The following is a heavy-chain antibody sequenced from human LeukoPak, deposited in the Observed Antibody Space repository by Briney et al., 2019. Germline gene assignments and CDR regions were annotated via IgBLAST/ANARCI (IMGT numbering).Heavy chain of an antibody. Sequence: ASVKVSCKACGYTFASYGISWVRQDPGQGLEWMGWISAYNGNTNYAQKLQGRVTMTTDTSTSTAYMELRSLRSDDTAVYYCARAVAAYFDYWGQGTLVTVSS. D-gene: IGHD6-19*01. CDR3: ARAVAAYFDY. CDR1: GYTFASYG. J-gene: IGHJ4*02. CDR2: ISAYNGNT. V-gene: IGHV1-18*01.